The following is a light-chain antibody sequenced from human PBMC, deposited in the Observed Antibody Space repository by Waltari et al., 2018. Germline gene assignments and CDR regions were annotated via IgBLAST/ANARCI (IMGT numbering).Light chain of an antibody. CDR2: GNT. CDR3: QSYDSSLSVV. Sequence: QSVLTQPPSVSGAPGQRVTISCTGRSSNIGAGYHVHWYPQRPGTAPKLLIYGNTNRPSGVPDRFSGSKSGTSASLAITGLQAEDEADYYCQSYDSSLSVVFGGGTKLTVL. V-gene: IGLV1-40*01. CDR1: SSNIGAGYH. J-gene: IGLJ2*01.